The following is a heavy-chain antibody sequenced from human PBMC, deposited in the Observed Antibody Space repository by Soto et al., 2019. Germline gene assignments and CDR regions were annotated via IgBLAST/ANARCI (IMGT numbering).Heavy chain of an antibody. Sequence: QVQLVESGGGVVQPGRSLRLSCAASGFTFSSYGMHWVRQAPGKGLEWVAVIWYDGSNKYYADSVKGRFTISRDNSKNPLYLQMNSLRAEDTAVYYCARPGRHYDYIWGSYRPGAYFDYCGQGTLVTVSS. V-gene: IGHV3-33*01. CDR3: ARPGRHYDYIWGSYRPGAYFDY. D-gene: IGHD3-16*02. CDR1: GFTFSSYG. J-gene: IGHJ4*02. CDR2: IWYDGSNK.